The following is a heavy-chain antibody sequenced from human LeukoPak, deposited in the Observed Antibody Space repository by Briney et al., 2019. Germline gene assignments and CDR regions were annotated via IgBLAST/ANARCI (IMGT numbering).Heavy chain of an antibody. Sequence: ASVKVSCKAYDYSFTRYGITWVRQGPGQGLEWMGWISAYNDNTNHAQKLQGRVTLTTDTSTSTAYMELRSLRSDDTAVYYCAREGYCSGGTCYSTMNWFDPWGQGTLVTLSS. CDR3: AREGYCSGGTCYSTMNWFDP. V-gene: IGHV1-18*01. CDR1: DYSFTRYG. CDR2: ISAYNDNT. D-gene: IGHD2-15*01. J-gene: IGHJ5*02.